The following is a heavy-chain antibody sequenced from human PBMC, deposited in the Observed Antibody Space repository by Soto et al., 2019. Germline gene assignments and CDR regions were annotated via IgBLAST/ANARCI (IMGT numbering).Heavy chain of an antibody. Sequence: GASVKVSCKTSGYTCTNHGINGVLQSPGQGLEWMGWINPYNANTNYAQKLQGRVTMTTDTSTSTAYMDLRSLTSDDTAVYYCARDRVAGIWGDAFDIWGQGTMVTVSS. CDR1: GYTCTNHG. V-gene: IGHV1-18*04. CDR3: ARDRVAGIWGDAFDI. D-gene: IGHD3-16*01. CDR2: INPYNANT. J-gene: IGHJ3*02.